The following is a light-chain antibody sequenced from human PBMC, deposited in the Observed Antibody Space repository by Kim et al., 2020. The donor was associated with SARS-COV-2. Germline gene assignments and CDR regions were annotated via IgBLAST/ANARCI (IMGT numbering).Light chain of an antibody. CDR2: GAS. CDR1: QSVSSN. J-gene: IGKJ1*01. CDR3: QHYDTWPWT. Sequence: VSPGERDTLSCRASQSVSSNLAWYQQKPGQAPRLLIYGASTRATGIPARFSGSGSGTYFTLTINSLQSEDSAVYYCQHYDTWPWTFGQGTKVEIK. V-gene: IGKV3-15*01.